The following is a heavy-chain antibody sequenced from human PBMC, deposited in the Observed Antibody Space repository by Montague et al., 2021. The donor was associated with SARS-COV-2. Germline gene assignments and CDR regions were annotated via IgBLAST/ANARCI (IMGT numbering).Heavy chain of an antibody. CDR2: LYYSRST. D-gene: IGHD3-22*01. CDR3: ARHGKTSIAMMVVVIGYFDY. CDR1: GGSIGSSSYY. J-gene: IGHJ4*02. V-gene: IGHV4-39*01. Sequence: SETLSLTCTVYGGSIGSSSYYWGWIRQPPGKGLEGIGSLYYSRSTYYNPSLKSRVTISADTSKYQFSLKLSSVTAADTAVYYCARHGKTSIAMMVVVIGYFDYWGQGTLVAVSS.